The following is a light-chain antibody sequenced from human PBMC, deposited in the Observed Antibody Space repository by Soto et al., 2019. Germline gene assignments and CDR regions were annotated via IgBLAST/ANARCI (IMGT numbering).Light chain of an antibody. CDR2: GAY. CDR1: QIINSF. CDR3: QQYGGSPRT. J-gene: IGKJ1*01. Sequence: EIVLTQSPGTLSLSPGEGATLSCRASQIINSFLAWYQQRRGQAPRLLIHGAYNRATGITDRFSGSGSGTDFTLTISRLEPEDFAVYYCQQYGGSPRTFGQGTKVEIK. V-gene: IGKV3-20*01.